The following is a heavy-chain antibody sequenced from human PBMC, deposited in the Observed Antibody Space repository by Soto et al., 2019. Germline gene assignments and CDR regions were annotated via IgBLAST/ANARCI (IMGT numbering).Heavy chain of an antibody. J-gene: IGHJ6*02. Sequence: GGSLRLSCAASGFTFSSYGMHWVRQAPGKGLEWVAVISYDGSNKYYADSVKGRFTISRDNSKNTLYLQMNSLRAEDTAVYYCAKDLAPSSSWSYYYGMDVWGQGTTVTVSS. CDR1: GFTFSSYG. CDR2: ISYDGSNK. CDR3: AKDLAPSSSWSYYYGMDV. V-gene: IGHV3-30*18. D-gene: IGHD6-13*01.